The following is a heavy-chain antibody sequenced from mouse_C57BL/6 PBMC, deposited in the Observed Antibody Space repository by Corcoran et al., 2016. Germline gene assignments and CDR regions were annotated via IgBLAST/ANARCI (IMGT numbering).Heavy chain of an antibody. J-gene: IGHJ4*01. CDR1: GYTFTDYY. Sequence: EVQLQQSGPELVEPGASVKISCKASGYTFTDYYMNWVKQSHGKSLEWIGDINPNNGGTSYNQKFKGKATLTVDKSSSTAYMELRSLTSEDSAVYYCARGYYGSSLAMDYWGQGTSVTVSS. D-gene: IGHD1-1*01. V-gene: IGHV1-26*01. CDR2: INPNNGGT. CDR3: ARGYYGSSLAMDY.